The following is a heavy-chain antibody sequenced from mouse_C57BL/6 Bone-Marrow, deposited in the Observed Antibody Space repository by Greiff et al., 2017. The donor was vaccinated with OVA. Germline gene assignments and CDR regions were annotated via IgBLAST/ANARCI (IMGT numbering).Heavy chain of an antibody. Sequence: QVQLKQSGPELVKPGASVKISCQASGYAFSSSWMNWVKQRPGKGLEWIGRVYPGVGDTNYNGKFKGKATLTADKASSTAYMQLSSLTSEDSAVYFCARNYYGRPYYFDDWGQGTTLTVSS. CDR1: GYAFSSSW. CDR2: VYPGVGDT. J-gene: IGHJ2*01. D-gene: IGHD1-1*01. CDR3: ARNYYGRPYYFDD. V-gene: IGHV1-82*01.